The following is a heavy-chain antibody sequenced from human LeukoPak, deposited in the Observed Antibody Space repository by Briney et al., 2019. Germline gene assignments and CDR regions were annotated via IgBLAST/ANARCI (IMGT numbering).Heavy chain of an antibody. V-gene: IGHV3-48*04. Sequence: GGSLRLSCAASGFTFSSYSMNWVRQAPGKGLEWVSSISSSGSTIYYADSVKGRFTISRDNAKNSLYLQVNSLRAEETAVYYCASLITVANAFDIWGQGTMVTVSS. CDR1: GFTFSSYS. CDR2: ISSSGSTI. CDR3: ASLITVANAFDI. J-gene: IGHJ3*02. D-gene: IGHD4-23*01.